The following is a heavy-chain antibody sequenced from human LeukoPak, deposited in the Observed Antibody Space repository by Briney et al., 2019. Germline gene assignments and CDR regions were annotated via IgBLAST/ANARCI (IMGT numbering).Heavy chain of an antibody. V-gene: IGHV1-46*01. J-gene: IGHJ4*02. CDR1: GYTFTSNY. Sequence: ASVKVSCKASGYTFTSNYIHWVRQAPGQGLEWMGMIYPRDGSTSYAQKFQGRVTVTRDTSTSTVHMELSGLRSEDTAVYYCARDQEGFDCWGQGTLVTVSS. CDR2: IYPRDGST. CDR3: ARDQEGFDC.